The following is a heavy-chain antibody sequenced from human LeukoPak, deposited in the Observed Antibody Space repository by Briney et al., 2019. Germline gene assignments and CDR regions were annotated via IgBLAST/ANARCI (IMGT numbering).Heavy chain of an antibody. V-gene: IGHV1-46*01. J-gene: IGHJ4*02. CDR1: GYTFTSNY. Sequence: ASVKVSCKASGYTFTSNYIHWVRQAPGQGLEWMGMIYPRDGSTSYAQKFQGRVTVTRDTSTSTVHMELSGLRSEDTAVYYCARDQEGFDCWGQGTLVTVSS. CDR2: IYPRDGST. CDR3: ARDQEGFDC.